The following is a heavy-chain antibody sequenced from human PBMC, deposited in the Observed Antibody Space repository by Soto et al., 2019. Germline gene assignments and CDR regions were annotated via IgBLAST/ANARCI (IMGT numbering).Heavy chain of an antibody. D-gene: IGHD3-3*01. CDR3: ARADDFWSGYYTYYFDY. CDR1: GGTFSSYA. J-gene: IGHJ4*02. Sequence: GASVKVSCKASGGTFSSYAISWVRQAPGQGLEWMGGIIPIFGTANYAQKFQGRVTITADESTSTAYMELSSLRSEDTAVYYCARADDFWSGYYTYYFDYWGQGTLVTVSS. CDR2: IIPIFGTA. V-gene: IGHV1-69*13.